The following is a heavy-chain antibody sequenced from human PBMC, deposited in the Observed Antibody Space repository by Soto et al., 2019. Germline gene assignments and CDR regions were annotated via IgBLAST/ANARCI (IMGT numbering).Heavy chain of an antibody. J-gene: IGHJ6*02. V-gene: IGHV3-23*01. CDR2: ISGSGGST. CDR3: AKEGEDTAMANLYYYYYGMDV. Sequence: EVQLLESGGGLVQPGGSLRLSCAASGFTFSSYAMSWVRQAPGTGLEWVSAISGSGGSTYYADSVKGRFTISRDNSKNTLYLQMNSLRAEDTAVYYCAKEGEDTAMANLYYYYYGMDVWGQGTTVTVSS. CDR1: GFTFSSYA. D-gene: IGHD5-18*01.